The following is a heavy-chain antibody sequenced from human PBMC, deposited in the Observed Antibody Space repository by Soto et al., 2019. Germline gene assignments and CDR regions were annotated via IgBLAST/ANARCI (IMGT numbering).Heavy chain of an antibody. V-gene: IGHV1-69*13. CDR2: IIPIFGTA. CDR3: AVYDSSGYYYYYYGMDV. J-gene: IGHJ6*02. D-gene: IGHD3-22*01. Sequence: ASVKVSCKASGGTFSSYAISWVRQAPGQGLEWMGGIIPIFGTANYAQKFQGRVTITADESTSTAYMELSSLRSEDTAVYYCAVYDSSGYYYYYYGMDVWGQGTTVTVSS. CDR1: GGTFSSYA.